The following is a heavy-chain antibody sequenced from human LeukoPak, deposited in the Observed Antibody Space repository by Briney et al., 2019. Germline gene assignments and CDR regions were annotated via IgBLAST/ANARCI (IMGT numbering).Heavy chain of an antibody. Sequence: GASVKVSCKASGGTFSSYAISWVRQAPGQGLEWMGRIIPIFGTANYAQKFQGRVTITTDESTSTAYMELSRLRSEDTAVYYCALLMGLGYSSGWYQFLGSYFDYWGQETLVTLSS. CDR3: ALLMGLGYSSGWYQFLGSYFDY. CDR1: GGTFSSYA. D-gene: IGHD6-19*01. J-gene: IGHJ4*02. V-gene: IGHV1-69*05. CDR2: IIPIFGTA.